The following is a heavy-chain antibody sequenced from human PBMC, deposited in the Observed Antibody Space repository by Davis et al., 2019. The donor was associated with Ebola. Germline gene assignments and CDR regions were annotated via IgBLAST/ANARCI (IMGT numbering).Heavy chain of an antibody. CDR2: IRQDGSEE. J-gene: IGHJ5*02. D-gene: IGHD2-15*01. CDR3: ARDFLGGLNWFDP. CDR1: GFTFSSYW. V-gene: IGHV3-7*01. Sequence: GESLKISCAASGFTFSSYWMSWVRQAPGKGLGWVANIRQDGSEEYYMDSVKGRFTISRDNAKNSLYLQMNSLRAEDTAVYYCARDFLGGLNWFDPWGQGTLVTVSS.